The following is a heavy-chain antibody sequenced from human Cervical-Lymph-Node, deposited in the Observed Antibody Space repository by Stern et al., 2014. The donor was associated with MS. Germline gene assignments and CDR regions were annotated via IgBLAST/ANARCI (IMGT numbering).Heavy chain of an antibody. Sequence: VQLVESGGGVVQPGRSLRLSCAVSGFPFSRYAMHWVRQAPGKGLEWLAFISYDGSDKYYAESVRGRFSISRDNSKNTVYLQVNSLGAQDTAVYYCTRQDQQLVTFDYWGQGTLVTVSS. D-gene: IGHD6-13*01. V-gene: IGHV3-30-3*01. CDR1: GFPFSRYA. CDR3: TRQDQQLVTFDY. J-gene: IGHJ4*02. CDR2: ISYDGSDK.